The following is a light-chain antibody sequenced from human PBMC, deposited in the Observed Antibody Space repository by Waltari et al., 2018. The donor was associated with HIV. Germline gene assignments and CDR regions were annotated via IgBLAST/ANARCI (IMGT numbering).Light chain of an antibody. V-gene: IGKV1-5*03. CDR3: QQYYTYRT. CDR1: ENISNS. Sequence: IQMTQSPSTVSASVGDSVTITCRATENISNSLAWYQQKPGRAPKLLIHRASSVATGVPSRFSGSAVGAAFTLSINSLQPDDFATYYCQQYYTYRTFGQGTKVE. J-gene: IGKJ1*01. CDR2: RAS.